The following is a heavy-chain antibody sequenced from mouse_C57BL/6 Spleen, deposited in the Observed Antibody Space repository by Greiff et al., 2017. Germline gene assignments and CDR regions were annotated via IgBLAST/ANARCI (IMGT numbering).Heavy chain of an antibody. CDR3: AREGENYPFAY. CDR1: GYAFSSYW. CDR2: IYPGDGDT. V-gene: IGHV1-80*01. J-gene: IGHJ3*01. D-gene: IGHD2-1*01. Sequence: QVQLQQSGAELVQPGASVKISCKASGYAFSSYWMNWVKQRPGKGLEWIGQIYPGDGDTNYNGKFKGKATLTADKSSSTAYMQLSSLTSEDSAVYFCAREGENYPFAYWGQGTLVTVSA.